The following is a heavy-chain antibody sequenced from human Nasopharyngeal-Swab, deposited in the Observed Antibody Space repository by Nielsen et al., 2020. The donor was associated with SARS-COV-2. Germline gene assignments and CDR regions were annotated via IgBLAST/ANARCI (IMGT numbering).Heavy chain of an antibody. J-gene: IGHJ3*02. CDR3: ARDNESGDYYAYDI. CDR1: GYTFITFG. V-gene: IGHV1-18*01. Sequence: ASVKVSCKASGYTFITFGIKWVRQAPGQGLEWMGWISAYNGNTNYAQKLQDRVTMTTDTSTTTAYMELRSLKTDDTAVYYCARDNESGDYYAYDIWGQGTTVTVSS. CDR2: ISAYNGNT. D-gene: IGHD4-17*01.